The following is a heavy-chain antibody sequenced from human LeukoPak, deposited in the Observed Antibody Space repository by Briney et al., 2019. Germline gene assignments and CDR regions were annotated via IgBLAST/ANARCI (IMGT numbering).Heavy chain of an antibody. CDR1: GYSFITYY. CDR2: INPSGGST. D-gene: IGHD3-10*01. Sequence: GASVKVSCKASGYSFITYYMHWVRQAPGQGLEWVGIINPSGGSTNYAQKFQGRVTMTRDTSTSTVYMELSSLRSEDTAVYYCARDSTFGGFGEFLMTSGDAFDIWGQGTMVTVSS. V-gene: IGHV1-46*01. CDR3: ARDSTFGGFGEFLMTSGDAFDI. J-gene: IGHJ3*02.